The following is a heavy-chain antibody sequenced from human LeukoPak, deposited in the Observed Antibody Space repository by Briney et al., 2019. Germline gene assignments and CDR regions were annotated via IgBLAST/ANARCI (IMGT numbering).Heavy chain of an antibody. V-gene: IGHV3-23*01. D-gene: IGHD3-10*01. J-gene: IGHJ4*02. Sequence: GGSLRLSCAASGFTFSSYGMSWVRQAPGKGLEWVSAIGGRDGSTYYTDSVKGRFTISRDNSKNTLYVQMNSLRAEDTAVYYCAKGHYYGSGSLDYWGQGTLVTVSS. CDR1: GFTFSSYG. CDR3: AKGHYYGSGSLDY. CDR2: IGGRDGST.